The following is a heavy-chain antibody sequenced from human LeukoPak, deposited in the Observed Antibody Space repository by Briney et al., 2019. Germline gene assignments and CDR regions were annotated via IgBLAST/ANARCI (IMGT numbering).Heavy chain of an antibody. J-gene: IGHJ4*02. CDR2: TIPIFGTA. CDR1: GGTFSSYA. CDR3: ARGASSGYFQFDY. V-gene: IGHV1-69*05. D-gene: IGHD3-22*01. Sequence: ASVKVSCKASGGTFSSYAISWVRQAPGQGLEWMGGTIPIFGTANYAQKFQGRVTITTDESTSTAYMELSSLRSEDTAVYYCARGASSGYFQFDYWGQGTLVTVSS.